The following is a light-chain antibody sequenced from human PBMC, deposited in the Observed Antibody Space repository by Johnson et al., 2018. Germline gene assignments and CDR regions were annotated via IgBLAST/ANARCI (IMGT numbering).Light chain of an antibody. CDR1: SSNIGNNY. Sequence: QSVLTQPPSVSAAPGQKVTISCSGSSSNIGNNYVSWYQQLPGTAPKLLIYENNKRPSGIPDRFSGSKSGTSATLGITGLQNGDEADYYCGTWDSSLSAGNVFGTVTKVTVL. V-gene: IGLV1-51*02. CDR3: GTWDSSLSAGNV. J-gene: IGLJ1*01. CDR2: ENN.